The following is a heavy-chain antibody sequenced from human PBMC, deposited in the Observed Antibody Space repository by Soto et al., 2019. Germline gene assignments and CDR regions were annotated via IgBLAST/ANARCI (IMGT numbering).Heavy chain of an antibody. Sequence: ASVKVSCKASGGTFSSYTISWVRQAPGQGLEWMGRIIPILGIANYAQKFQGRVTITADKSTSTAYMELSSLRSEDTAVYYCARDQWDGGNPPHAFFDYWGQGTLVTSPQ. CDR2: IIPILGIA. CDR1: GGTFSSYT. V-gene: IGHV1-69*04. J-gene: IGHJ4*02. CDR3: ARDQWDGGNPPHAFFDY. D-gene: IGHD1-26*01.